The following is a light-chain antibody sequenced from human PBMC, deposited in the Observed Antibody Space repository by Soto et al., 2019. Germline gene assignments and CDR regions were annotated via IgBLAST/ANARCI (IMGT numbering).Light chain of an antibody. CDR3: QQRSNWPPIT. J-gene: IGKJ5*01. V-gene: IGKV3D-20*02. CDR2: GAS. Sequence: IVITQSPATLSVSPGERATLSCRASQSVSSSYLAWYQQKPGQAPRLLIYGASSRATGIPDRFSGSGSGTGFTLTISSLEPEDFAVYYCQQRSNWPPITFGQGTRLEIK. CDR1: QSVSSSY.